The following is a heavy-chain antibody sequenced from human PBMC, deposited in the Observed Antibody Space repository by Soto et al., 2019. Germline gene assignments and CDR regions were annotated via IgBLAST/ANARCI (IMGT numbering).Heavy chain of an antibody. Sequence: PSETLSLTCAVSGYSIRNDYYWGWIRQPPGKGLEWIGTIYHSGSTYYNPSLKSRVTISVDASENHFSLKLSSVTAADTAVYYCARVGPYCGGDCYSPPPWGQGTLVTVSS. V-gene: IGHV4-38-2*01. J-gene: IGHJ5*02. D-gene: IGHD2-21*02. CDR1: GYSIRNDYY. CDR2: IYHSGST. CDR3: ARVGPYCGGDCYSPPP.